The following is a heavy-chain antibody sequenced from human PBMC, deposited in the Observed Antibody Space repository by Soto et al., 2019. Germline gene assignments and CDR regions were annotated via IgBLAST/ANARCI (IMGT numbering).Heavy chain of an antibody. CDR1: GFSLSTSGVG. V-gene: IGHV2-5*02. D-gene: IGHD4-17*01. CDR3: AHKGGGDYIIDY. CDR2: IYWDDSK. Sequence: QITLKESGPTLVKPTQTLTLTCTFSGFSLSTSGVGVGWIRQPPGKALEWLAVIYWDDSKHYSPSLKSRLTITTDTSKNQVVLTMTNMDPVDTATYYCAHKGGGDYIIDYWGQGTLVTVSS. J-gene: IGHJ4*02.